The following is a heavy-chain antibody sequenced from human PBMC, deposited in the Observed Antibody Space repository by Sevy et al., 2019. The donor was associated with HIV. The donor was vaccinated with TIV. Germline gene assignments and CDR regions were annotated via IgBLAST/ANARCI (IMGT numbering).Heavy chain of an antibody. J-gene: IGHJ6*02. D-gene: IGHD2-2*01. Sequence: GGSLRLSCAASGFSFSNYWMSWVRQAPGKGLEWVANIKLDGSEKYYVDSVKGRFTISRDNAKKSLYLQMNSLRTEVTAVYYCARDCSSTTCLWGMDVWGQGTTVTVSS. CDR3: ARDCSSTTCLWGMDV. CDR2: IKLDGSEK. CDR1: GFSFSNYW. V-gene: IGHV3-7*03.